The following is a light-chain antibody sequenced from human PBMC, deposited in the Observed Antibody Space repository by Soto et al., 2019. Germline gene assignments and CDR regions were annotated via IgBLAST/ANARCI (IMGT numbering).Light chain of an antibody. CDR2: LGS. Sequence: DIVMTQSPLSLSVTPGEPASISCRSSESLLHSIGYNYLDWYLQKPGQSPQLLIYLGSNRASGVPDRFSGSGSGTDFTLKISRVEADDVGVYYCMQGIETPTFGQGTKVEIK. V-gene: IGKV2-28*01. CDR3: MQGIETPT. CDR1: ESLLHSIGYNY. J-gene: IGKJ1*01.